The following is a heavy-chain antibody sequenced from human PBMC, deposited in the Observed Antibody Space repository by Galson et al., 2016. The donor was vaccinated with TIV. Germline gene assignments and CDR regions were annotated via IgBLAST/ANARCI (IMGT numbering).Heavy chain of an antibody. CDR3: ARELGHDYGEKDFFYYYMDV. V-gene: IGHV4-30-4*01. CDR2: IYYRGST. D-gene: IGHD4-17*01. J-gene: IGHJ6*03. Sequence: TLSLTCSVSGGSISSNNYYWSWIRQPPGKGLEWIGYIYYRGSTYYSPSLKSRVTMSVDTSKNHFSLNLSSVTAADTAVYYCARELGHDYGEKDFFYYYMDVWGKGTTVTVSS. CDR1: GGSISSNNYY.